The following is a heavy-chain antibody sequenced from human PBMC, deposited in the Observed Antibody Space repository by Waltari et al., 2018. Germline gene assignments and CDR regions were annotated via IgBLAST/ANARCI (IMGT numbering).Heavy chain of an antibody. V-gene: IGHV3-43*01. Sequence: EVHLVESGGAVVQPGGSLRLSCEASGFIFDDFTMHWVRQPPGKGLELVSLSSWDGDLTYYGDSVKGRFTISRDNSKDSLYLQMNSLRSEDTALYYCVKDIGGSDSWGQGTPVTVSS. CDR1: GFIFDDFT. J-gene: IGHJ4*02. CDR3: VKDIGGSDS. CDR2: SSWDGDLT.